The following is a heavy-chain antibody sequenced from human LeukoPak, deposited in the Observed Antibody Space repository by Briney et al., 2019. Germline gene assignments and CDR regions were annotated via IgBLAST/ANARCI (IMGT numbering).Heavy chain of an antibody. D-gene: IGHD3-22*01. V-gene: IGHV4-61*02. CDR1: GGSISSSSSY. Sequence: PSETLSLTCSVSGGSISSSSSYWSWIRQPAGKGLEWIGRMSTSGSTNYNPSLTSRVTMSVDKSKNQFSLNLNSVTAADTAVYFCARVNSSGSFHDYWGQGARVTVSS. CDR3: ARVNSSGSFHDY. J-gene: IGHJ4*02. CDR2: MSTSGST.